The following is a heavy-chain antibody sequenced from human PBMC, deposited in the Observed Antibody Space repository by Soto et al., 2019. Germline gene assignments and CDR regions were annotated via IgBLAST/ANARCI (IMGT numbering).Heavy chain of an antibody. J-gene: IGHJ4*02. Sequence: GGSLRLSCAASGFTFSSYSMNWVRQAPGKGLEWVSSISSSSSYIYYADSVKGRFTISRDNAKNSLYLQMNSLRAEDTAVYYCARGSSFFRGGDWGQGTLVTVSS. CDR3: ARGSSFFRGGD. D-gene: IGHD3-16*01. CDR2: ISSSSSYI. V-gene: IGHV3-21*01. CDR1: GFTFSSYS.